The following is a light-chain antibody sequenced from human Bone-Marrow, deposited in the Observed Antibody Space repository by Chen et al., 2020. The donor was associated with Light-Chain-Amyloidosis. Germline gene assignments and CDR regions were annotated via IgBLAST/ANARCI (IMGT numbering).Light chain of an antibody. CDR1: SSDVGGDNH. CDR2: EVT. Sequence: SALTQPASVSGSPGQSLTLSCTGTSSDVGGDNHVSWYQQHPDKAPKLMIYEVTNRPSWVPYRFSVSKSDNTASLTISGLQTEDEADYFCSSYTITNTRVFGSGTRVTVL. V-gene: IGLV2-14*01. CDR3: SSYTITNTRV. J-gene: IGLJ1*01.